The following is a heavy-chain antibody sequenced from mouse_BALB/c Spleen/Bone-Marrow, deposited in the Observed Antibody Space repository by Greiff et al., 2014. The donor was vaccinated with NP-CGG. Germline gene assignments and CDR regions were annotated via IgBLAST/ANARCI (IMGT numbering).Heavy chain of an antibody. CDR3: ARGRRYDGPYFDY. D-gene: IGHD2-14*01. V-gene: IGHV1S29*02. Sequence: EVQLQQSGPELVKPGASVKISCKVSGYTFTDFNMHWVKQSHGKSLEWIGFISPYIGGTGYNQKFKSKATLTVDSSSSTAYMERRSLTSEDSAVYYCARGRRYDGPYFDYWGQGTTLTVSS. J-gene: IGHJ2*01. CDR2: ISPYIGGT. CDR1: GYTFTDFN.